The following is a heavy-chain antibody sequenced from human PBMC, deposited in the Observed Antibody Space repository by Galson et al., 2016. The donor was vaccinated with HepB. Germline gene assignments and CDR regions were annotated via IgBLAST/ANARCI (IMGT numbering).Heavy chain of an antibody. Sequence: SVKVSCKASGGTFMSYVFWWVRQASGQGLEWMGGIVPMNGAVHHAQKLRGRVTFSAVTSTTTVYMELDGLRSEDAAMYYCAGTYYRGTGISDYYQYWGQGTLVTVSS. D-gene: IGHD4-23*01. CDR1: GGTFMSYV. CDR2: IVPMNGAV. V-gene: IGHV1-69*06. CDR3: AGTYYRGTGISDYYQY. J-gene: IGHJ4*02.